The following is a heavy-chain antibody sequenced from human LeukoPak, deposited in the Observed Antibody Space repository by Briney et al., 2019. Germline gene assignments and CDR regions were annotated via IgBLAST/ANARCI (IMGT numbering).Heavy chain of an antibody. J-gene: IGHJ4*02. CDR3: ARRPTAQYGSRVFEH. D-gene: IGHD6-19*01. Sequence: SGPTLVKPKQTLTLTCSFCGFSLRFSGVGVGWVRQRPGKALEWLAVIYWDNEKNYGPSLSGRLTITKDVSKDQVVLTMTNADPLDTATYYCARRPTAQYGSRVFEHWGPGILVTVSS. CDR2: IYWDNEK. V-gene: IGHV2-5*05. CDR1: GFSLRFSGVG.